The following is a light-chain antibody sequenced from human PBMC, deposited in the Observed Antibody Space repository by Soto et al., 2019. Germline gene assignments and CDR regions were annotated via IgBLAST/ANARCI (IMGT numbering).Light chain of an antibody. CDR3: SSYAGSRDV. CDR1: SSDVGGYNY. J-gene: IGLJ1*01. Sequence: QSALTQPPSASGSPGQSVAISCTGTSSDVGGYNYVSWYQQHPGKAPKLMIYEVNKRPSGVPDRFSGSKSGNTASLTVPGLQAENEADYYCSSYAGSRDVFGTGTQLTVL. V-gene: IGLV2-8*01. CDR2: EVN.